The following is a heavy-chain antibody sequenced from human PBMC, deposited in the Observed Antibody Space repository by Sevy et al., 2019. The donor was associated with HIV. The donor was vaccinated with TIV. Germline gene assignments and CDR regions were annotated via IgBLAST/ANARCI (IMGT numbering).Heavy chain of an antibody. D-gene: IGHD2-2*02. CDR1: GFTFSTYT. V-gene: IGHV3-21*01. CDR2: IRSSSSYI. CDR3: ARVAYYCSTTSCYIDY. J-gene: IGHJ4*02. Sequence: GGSLRLSCAASGFTFSTYTMNWVRRAPGKGLEWVSSIRSSSSYIHYADSVKGRFTISRDNAKNSLYLQMNSLRVEDTAVYYCARVAYYCSTTSCYIDYWGQGTLVTVSS.